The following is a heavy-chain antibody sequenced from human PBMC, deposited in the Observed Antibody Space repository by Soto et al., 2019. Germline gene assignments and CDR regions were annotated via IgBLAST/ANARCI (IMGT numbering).Heavy chain of an antibody. V-gene: IGHV1-69*01. CDR3: VRPGLKRGSRGFDP. Sequence: QVQLVQSGAEVKKPGSSVKVSCKASGGTFSSYGVTWVRQAPGQGLEWVGGINSFSETTNYAQRFQGRVTITGEESTSSAYMELISLRSEYSAVYYCVRPGLKRGSRGFDPWGQGTVVIASS. CDR1: GGTFSSYG. CDR2: INSFSETT. D-gene: IGHD3-16*01. J-gene: IGHJ5*02.